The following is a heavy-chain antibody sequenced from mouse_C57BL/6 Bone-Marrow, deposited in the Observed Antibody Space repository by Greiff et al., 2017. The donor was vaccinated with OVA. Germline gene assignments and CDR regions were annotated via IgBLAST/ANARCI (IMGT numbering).Heavy chain of an antibody. CDR2: IDPENGDT. Sequence: EEKLQESGAELVRPGASVKLSCTASGFNIKDDYMHWVKERPEQGLEWIGWIDPENGDTEYASKFQGKATITADTSSKTVYLHLRSLTSEDTAVYYCTTYRYWGQGTTLTVSS. CDR1: GFNIKDDY. CDR3: TTYRY. V-gene: IGHV14-4*01. J-gene: IGHJ2*01.